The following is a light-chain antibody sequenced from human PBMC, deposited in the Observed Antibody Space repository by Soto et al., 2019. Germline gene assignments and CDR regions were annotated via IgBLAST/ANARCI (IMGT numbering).Light chain of an antibody. J-gene: IGLJ3*02. CDR1: SGSIASNY. CDR2: EDN. V-gene: IGLV6-57*04. Sequence: NFMLTQPHSVSESPGKTVTISCTRSSGSIASNYVQWFQQRPGSAPTTVIYEDNQRPSGVPDRFSGSIDSSSNSASLTISGLKTEDEADYYCQSYDRGLKVFGGGTKLTVL. CDR3: QSYDRGLKV.